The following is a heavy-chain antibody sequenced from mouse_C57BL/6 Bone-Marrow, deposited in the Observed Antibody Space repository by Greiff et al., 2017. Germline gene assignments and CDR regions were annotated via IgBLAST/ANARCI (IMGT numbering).Heavy chain of an antibody. J-gene: IGHJ4*01. CDR2: IYPGSGST. Sequence: QVHVKQPGAELVKPGASVKMSCKASGYTFTSYWITWVKQRPGQGLEWIGDIYPGSGSTNYNEKFKSKATLTVDTSSSTAYMQLSSLTSEDSAVYYCARSGYYLFYWGQGTSVTVSS. V-gene: IGHV1-55*01. D-gene: IGHD2-3*01. CDR3: ARSGYYLFY. CDR1: GYTFTSYW.